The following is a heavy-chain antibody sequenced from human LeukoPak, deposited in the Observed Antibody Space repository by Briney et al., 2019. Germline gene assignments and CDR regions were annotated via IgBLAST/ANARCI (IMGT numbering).Heavy chain of an antibody. CDR1: GFTFSSYA. J-gene: IGHJ4*02. V-gene: IGHV3-7*01. Sequence: PPGGSLRLSCAASGFTFSSYAMHWVRQAPGKGLEWVANIKQDGSEKYYVDSVKGRFTISRDNAKNSLYPQMNSLRAEDTAVYYCARDGILDGDPGDFDYWGQGTLVTVSS. CDR3: ARDGILDGDPGDFDY. D-gene: IGHD3-9*01. CDR2: IKQDGSEK.